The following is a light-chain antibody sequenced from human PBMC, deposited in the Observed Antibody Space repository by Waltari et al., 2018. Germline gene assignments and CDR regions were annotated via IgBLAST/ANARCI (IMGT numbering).Light chain of an antibody. CDR3: QQRSNWPPT. V-gene: IGKV3-11*01. Sequence: EIMLTQSPGTLSLYPGERANLSCRASQSVSNMLAWYQQKPGQAPRLLIYDTSNRATGIPARFSGSGSGTDFTLTISSLEPEDFAVYYCQQRSNWPPTFGQGTKVEI. J-gene: IGKJ1*01. CDR2: DTS. CDR1: QSVSNM.